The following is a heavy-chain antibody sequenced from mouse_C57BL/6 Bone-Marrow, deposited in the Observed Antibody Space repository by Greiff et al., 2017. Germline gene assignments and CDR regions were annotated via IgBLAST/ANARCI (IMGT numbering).Heavy chain of an antibody. CDR1: GYTFTSYW. CDR2: INPSSGYN. V-gene: IGHV1-7*01. Sequence: QVHVKQSGAELAKPGASVKLSCKASGYTFTSYWMHWVKQRPGQGLEWIGYINPSSGYNKYNQKFKDKATLTEDKSSSTAYMQLSSLTYEASAVYYCARSDWFAYWGQGTLVTVSA. CDR3: ARSDWFAY. J-gene: IGHJ3*01.